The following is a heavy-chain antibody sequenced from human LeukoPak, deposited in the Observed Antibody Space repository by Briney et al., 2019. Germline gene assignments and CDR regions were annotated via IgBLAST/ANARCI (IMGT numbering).Heavy chain of an antibody. J-gene: IGHJ1*01. CDR2: ISSSSSYI. CDR1: GFTFSSYW. CDR3: ARDRVMGSSWTTIDAKYFQH. Sequence: PGGSLRLSCAASGFTFSSYWMSWVRQAPGKGLEWVSSISSSSSYIYYADSVKGRFTISRDNAKNSLYLQMNILRAEDTAVYYCARDRVMGSSWTTIDAKYFQHWGQGTLVTVSS. D-gene: IGHD6-13*01. V-gene: IGHV3-21*01.